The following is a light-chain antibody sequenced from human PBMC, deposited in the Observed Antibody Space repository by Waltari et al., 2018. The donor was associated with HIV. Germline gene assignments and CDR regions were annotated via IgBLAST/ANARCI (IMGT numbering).Light chain of an antibody. CDR1: NSNIGSNT. J-gene: IGLJ2*01. CDR3: AAWDDSLNGVV. CDR2: SNN. V-gene: IGLV1-44*01. Sequence: QSVLTQPPSASGTPGQRVTIPCSGSNSNIGSNTVNWYQQPPGTAPKLLIYSNNQRPSGVPDRFSGSKSGTSASLAISGLQSEDEADYYCAAWDDSLNGVVFGGGTKLTVL.